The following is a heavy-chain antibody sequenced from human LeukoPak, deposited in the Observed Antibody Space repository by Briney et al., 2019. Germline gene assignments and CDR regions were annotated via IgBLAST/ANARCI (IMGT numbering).Heavy chain of an antibody. V-gene: IGHV4-61*02. J-gene: IGHJ4*02. Sequence: PSETLSLTCTVSGGSISSGSYYWSWIRQPAGKGLEWIGRIYSSGSTNYNPSLKSRVTISVDTSKNQFSLKLSSVTAADTAVYYCAREIAASYYFDYWGQGTLVTVSS. CDR1: GGSISSGSYY. CDR2: IYSSGST. D-gene: IGHD6-6*01. CDR3: AREIAASYYFDY.